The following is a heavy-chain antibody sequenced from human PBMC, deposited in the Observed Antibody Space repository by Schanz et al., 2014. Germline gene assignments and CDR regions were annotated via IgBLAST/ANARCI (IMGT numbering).Heavy chain of an antibody. CDR1: EFTFSSYK. CDR2: ISSSGSYI. D-gene: IGHD2-15*01. Sequence: VQMVESGGGVVQPGGSLRLSCEASEFTFSSYKMNWVRQAPGKGLEWVSSISSSGSYIHYADSVKGRFTISRDNSKNTLYLQMNTLRAEDTAVYYCARDRGYCSGGSCLTFDYWGQGTLVTVSS. V-gene: IGHV3-21*01. J-gene: IGHJ4*02. CDR3: ARDRGYCSGGSCLTFDY.